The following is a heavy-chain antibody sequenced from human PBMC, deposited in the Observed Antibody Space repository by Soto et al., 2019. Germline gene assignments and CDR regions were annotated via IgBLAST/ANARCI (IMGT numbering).Heavy chain of an antibody. CDR1: GGTFSSYA. J-gene: IGHJ4*02. CDR3: ASCSSGWYPTGRDY. D-gene: IGHD6-19*01. CDR2: IIPIFGTA. Sequence: QVQLVQSGAEVKKPGSSVKVSCKASGGTFSSYAISWVRQAPGQGLEWMGGIIPIFGTANYAQKFQGRVTITADESTSTAYMELSSLRSEDTAVYYCASCSSGWYPTGRDYWGQGTLVTVSS. V-gene: IGHV1-69*12.